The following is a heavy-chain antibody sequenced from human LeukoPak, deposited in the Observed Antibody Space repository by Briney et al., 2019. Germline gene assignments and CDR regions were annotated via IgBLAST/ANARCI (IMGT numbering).Heavy chain of an antibody. V-gene: IGHV3-30-3*01. CDR1: GFTFSTYW. D-gene: IGHD6-19*01. CDR3: ARERTVADETGFDY. CDR2: VSYDGNSK. J-gene: IGHJ4*02. Sequence: GGSLRLSCAASGFTFSTYWMSWVRQAPGKGLQWVAVVSYDGNSKFYADSVKGRLTASSDNSRNTLYLQMNSLRDEDSAMYYCARERTVADETGFDYWGQGTLVTVSS.